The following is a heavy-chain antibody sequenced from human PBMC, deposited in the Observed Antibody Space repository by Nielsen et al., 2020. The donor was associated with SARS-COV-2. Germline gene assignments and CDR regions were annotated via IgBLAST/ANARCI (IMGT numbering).Heavy chain of an antibody. CDR1: GFTFDDYA. J-gene: IGHJ4*02. D-gene: IGHD3-22*01. Sequence: GRSLRLSCAASGFTFDDYAMHWVRQAPGKGLEWVSGISWNSGSIGYADSVKGRFTISRDNAKNSLYLQMNSLRAEDTALYYCAKLPQGYYASSGYYSYSDYWGQGTLVTVSS. V-gene: IGHV3-9*01. CDR2: ISWNSGSI. CDR3: AKLPQGYYASSGYYSYSDY.